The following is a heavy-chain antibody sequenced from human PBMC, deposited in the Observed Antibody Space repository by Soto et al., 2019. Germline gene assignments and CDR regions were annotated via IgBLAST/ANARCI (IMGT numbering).Heavy chain of an antibody. CDR3: ARGLSSAAVAGLGNWFDP. D-gene: IGHD6-19*01. J-gene: IGHJ5*02. CDR2: INHSGST. Sequence: SETLSLTCAVYGGSFSGYYWSWIRQPPGKGLEWIGEINHSGSTNYNPSLKSRVTISVDTSKNQFSLKLSSVTAADTAVYYCARGLSSAAVAGLGNWFDPWGQGTLVTVSS. CDR1: GGSFSGYY. V-gene: IGHV4-34*01.